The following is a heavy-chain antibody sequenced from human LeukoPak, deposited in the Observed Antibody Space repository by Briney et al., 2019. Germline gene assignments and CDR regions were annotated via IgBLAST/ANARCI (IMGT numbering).Heavy chain of an antibody. V-gene: IGHV4-59*01. CDR2: IYYSGST. CDR3: ASGAAAGPDDAFDI. J-gene: IGHJ3*02. Sequence: SETLSLTWTVSGGSISSYYWSWIRQPPAKGLEWIGYIYYSGSTNYNPSLKSRVTISVDTSKNQFSLKLSSVTAADTAVYYCASGAAAGPDDAFDIWGQGTMVTVSS. D-gene: IGHD6-13*01. CDR1: GGSISSYY.